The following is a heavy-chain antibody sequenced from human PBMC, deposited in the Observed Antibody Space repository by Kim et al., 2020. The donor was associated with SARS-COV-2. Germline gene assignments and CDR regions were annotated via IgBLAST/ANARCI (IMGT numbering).Heavy chain of an antibody. J-gene: IGHJ4*02. V-gene: IGHV3-23*01. Sequence: GGSLRLSCAASGFTFSSYAMSWVRQAPGKGLEWVSAISGSGGSTYYADSVKGRFTISRDNSKNTLYLQMNSLRAEDTAVYYCANMGMWGDYEGGAWRYWGQGTLVTVSS. CDR2: ISGSGGST. CDR1: GFTFSSYA. D-gene: IGHD4-17*01. CDR3: ANMGMWGDYEGGAWRY.